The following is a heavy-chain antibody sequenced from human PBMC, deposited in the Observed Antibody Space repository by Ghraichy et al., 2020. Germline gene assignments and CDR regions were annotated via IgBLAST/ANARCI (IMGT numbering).Heavy chain of an antibody. V-gene: IGHV1-18*04. Sequence: APVKVSCKTSGYSFTNYGITWVRQAPGQGLEWMGWITTSKGNTHSAQKLQGRVTMTTDTSTSTVYMELRSLTYDDTAVYYCARGINYFDPWGQGTLVTVSS. CDR2: ITTSKGNT. J-gene: IGHJ5*02. CDR3: ARGINYFDP. D-gene: IGHD1-7*01. CDR1: GYSFTNYG.